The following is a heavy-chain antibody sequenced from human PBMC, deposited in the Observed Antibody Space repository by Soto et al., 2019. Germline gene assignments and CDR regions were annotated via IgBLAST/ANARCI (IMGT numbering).Heavy chain of an antibody. V-gene: IGHV3-48*02. CDR2: ISETSLAI. CDR1: GFTFKTYS. D-gene: IGHD1-1*01. Sequence: EVQLVESGGGLVQPGGSLRLSCAASGFTFKTYSMNWVRQAPGKGLEWVSYISETSLAIYYRDSVKDRFTISRDNAKNTLYLQMNSLRDEDTAVYYCATLQLGREEVFDSWGQGTLVTVSS. CDR3: ATLQLGREEVFDS. J-gene: IGHJ4*02.